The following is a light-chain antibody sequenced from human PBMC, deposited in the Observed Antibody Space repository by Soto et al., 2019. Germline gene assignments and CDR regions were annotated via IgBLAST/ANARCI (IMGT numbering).Light chain of an antibody. Sequence: ENVLTQSPGTLSLSPGERATVSCRASQRITDRYLAWYQQTPGQAPRLLIYGASWRATGVPDRFSGSGSGTDFTLTISSLQAEDVAVYYCQQYYSTCTFGQGTRLEIK. CDR3: QQYYSTCT. J-gene: IGKJ5*01. CDR2: GAS. CDR1: QRITDRY. V-gene: IGKV3-20*01.